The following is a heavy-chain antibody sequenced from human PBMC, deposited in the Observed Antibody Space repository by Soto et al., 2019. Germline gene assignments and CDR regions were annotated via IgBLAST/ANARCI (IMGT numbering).Heavy chain of an antibody. Sequence: EVQLVESGGGLVQPGGSLRLSCAVSGFTFSSYSMNWVRQAPGKGLECVSYISSGSGTTYYADSVQGRFSISRDNANNSLYLQMNSLRVEDTAVYYGAKIGTYLRMDVWGQGTTVTVSS. CDR2: ISSGSGTT. D-gene: IGHD3-10*01. CDR3: AKIGTYLRMDV. J-gene: IGHJ6*02. CDR1: GFTFSSYS. V-gene: IGHV3-48*01.